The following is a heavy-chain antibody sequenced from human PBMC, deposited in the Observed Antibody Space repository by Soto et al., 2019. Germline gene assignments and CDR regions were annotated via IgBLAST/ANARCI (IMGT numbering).Heavy chain of an antibody. CDR3: ATTTVTTAIYYYYYGMDV. Sequence: GGALRLSCAASGFTFSRYGMHWFRQAPCKWLEWVSFISYDGRNKYYADSVKGRFTISRDNAKNSLYLQMNSLRAEDTAVYYCATTTVTTAIYYYYYGMDVWGQGTTVTVSS. CDR2: ISYDGRNK. CDR1: GFTFSRYG. D-gene: IGHD4-17*01. J-gene: IGHJ6*02. V-gene: IGHV3-30*03.